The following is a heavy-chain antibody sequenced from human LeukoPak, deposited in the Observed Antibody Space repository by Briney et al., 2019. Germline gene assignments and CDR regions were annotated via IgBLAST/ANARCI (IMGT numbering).Heavy chain of an antibody. Sequence: GASVKVSCKASVYTFTGYYMHWVRQAPGQGLEWMGWINPNSGGTNYAQKFQGRVTMTRDTSISTAYMELSRLRSDDTAVYYCARAPRLPRNWFDPWGQGTLVTVSS. V-gene: IGHV1-2*02. CDR3: ARAPRLPRNWFDP. CDR1: VYTFTGYY. J-gene: IGHJ5*02. CDR2: INPNSGGT.